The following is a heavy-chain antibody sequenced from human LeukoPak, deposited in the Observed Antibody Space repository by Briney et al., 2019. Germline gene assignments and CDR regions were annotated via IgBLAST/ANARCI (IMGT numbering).Heavy chain of an antibody. J-gene: IGHJ4*02. CDR3: ARGPLSSWLGDY. V-gene: IGHV1-69*13. CDR2: IIPIFGTT. Sequence: ASVKVSCKASGGTFSNYTISWVRQAPGQGLEWMGGIIPIFGTTNYAQKFQGRVTITADESTSTAYMELSSLRSEDTAVYYCARGPLSSWLGDYWGQGTLVTVSS. D-gene: IGHD6-13*01. CDR1: GGTFSNYT.